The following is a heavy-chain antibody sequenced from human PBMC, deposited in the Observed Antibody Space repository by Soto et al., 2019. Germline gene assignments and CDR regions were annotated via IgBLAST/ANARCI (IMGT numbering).Heavy chain of an antibody. CDR3: AKEFHCSGGSCYAPGYYYGMDV. D-gene: IGHD2-15*01. CDR2: ISGSGGST. V-gene: IGHV3-23*01. Sequence: PGGSLRLSCAASGFTFSSYAMSWVRQAPGKGLEWVSAISGSGGSTYYADSVKGRFTISRDNSKNTLYLQTNSLRAEDTAVYYCAKEFHCSGGSCYAPGYYYGMDVWGQGTTVTVAS. CDR1: GFTFSSYA. J-gene: IGHJ6*02.